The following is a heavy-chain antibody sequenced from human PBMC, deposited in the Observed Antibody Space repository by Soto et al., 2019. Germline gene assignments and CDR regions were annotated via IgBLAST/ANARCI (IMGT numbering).Heavy chain of an antibody. CDR1: GFSLTTNGVG. J-gene: IGHJ1*01. Sequence: SGPTLVNPTQTLTLTRPFSGFSLTTNGVGVGWIRQPPGKALEWLALIYWDDDKLYSPSLKSRLTITKDTSKNQVVLIMTNMDPVDTATYYCAHRRTAEYFQHRGQGTLVTVSS. V-gene: IGHV2-5*02. CDR3: AHRRTAEYFQH. CDR2: IYWDDDK.